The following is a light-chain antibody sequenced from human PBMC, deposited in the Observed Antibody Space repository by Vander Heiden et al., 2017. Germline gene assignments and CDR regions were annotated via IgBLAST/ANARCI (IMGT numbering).Light chain of an antibody. J-gene: IGKJ3*01. Sequence: DTVMTQSPLSLPVTAGEPASISCRSSQSLLHSNGYIYLDWYLQKPGQSPRLLIYLGSNGASGVPDGISGNGSGTDFTLNISTVEAEDVGVYYCRQALQTPLTFGRGTKVDIK. CDR2: LGS. CDR1: QSLLHSNGYIY. CDR3: RQALQTPLT. V-gene: IGKV2-28*01.